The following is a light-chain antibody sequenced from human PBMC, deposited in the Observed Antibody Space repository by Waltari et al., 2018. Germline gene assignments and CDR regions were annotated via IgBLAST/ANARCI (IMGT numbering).Light chain of an antibody. Sequence: AIRITQSPSSLSASTGERVTITCRASPGISSYFTWYQQKPGKAPKLLIYAASTLQSGVPSRFSGSGSGTDFTLTISCLQSEDFATYYCQQYYSYPRYTFGQGTKLEIK. CDR1: PGISSY. CDR2: AAS. J-gene: IGKJ2*01. CDR3: QQYYSYPRYT. V-gene: IGKV1-8*01.